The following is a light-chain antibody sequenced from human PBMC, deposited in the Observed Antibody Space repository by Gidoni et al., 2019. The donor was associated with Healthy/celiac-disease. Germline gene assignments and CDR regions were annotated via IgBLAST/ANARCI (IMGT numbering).Light chain of an antibody. CDR3: QQYNNWFSIT. CDR1: QSVSSN. Sequence: EIVMTQSPATLSVSQGERATLSCRASQSVSSNLAWYQQKPGQAPRRLIYGASTRATGIPARLSGIGSGTEFTLTISSLQSEDFAVYYCQQYNNWFSITFGQGTRLEIK. V-gene: IGKV3-15*01. CDR2: GAS. J-gene: IGKJ5*01.